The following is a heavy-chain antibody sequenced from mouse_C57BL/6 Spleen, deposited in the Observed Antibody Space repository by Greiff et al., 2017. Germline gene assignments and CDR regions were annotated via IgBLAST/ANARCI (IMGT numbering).Heavy chain of an antibody. J-gene: IGHJ3*01. CDR3: AIDDYGRVFAY. V-gene: IGHV1-74*01. D-gene: IGHD2-4*01. CDR1: GYTFTSYW. Sequence: VQLQQPGAELVKPGASVKVSCKASGYTFTSYWMHWVKQRPGQGLEWIGRIHPSDSDPNYNQQFKCKATLTVDQSSSTAYMQLSSLTSEDSAVYCCAIDDYGRVFAYWGPGTLVTVSA. CDR2: IHPSDSDP.